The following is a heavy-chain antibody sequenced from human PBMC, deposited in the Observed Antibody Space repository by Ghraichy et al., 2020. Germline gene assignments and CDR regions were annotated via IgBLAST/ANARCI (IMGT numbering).Heavy chain of an antibody. CDR1: GFTFSSYG. D-gene: IGHD1-1*01. CDR2: ISYDGSNK. J-gene: IGHJ4*02. CDR3: AKDGSISAFDY. V-gene: IGHV3-30*18. Sequence: GGSLRLSCAASGFTFSSYGMHWVRQAPGKGLEWVAVISYDGSNKYYADSVKGRFTISRDNSKNTLYLQMNSLRAEDTAVYYCAKDGSISAFDYWGQGTLVTVSS.